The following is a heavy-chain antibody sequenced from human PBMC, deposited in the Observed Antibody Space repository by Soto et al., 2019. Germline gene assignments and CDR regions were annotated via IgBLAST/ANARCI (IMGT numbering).Heavy chain of an antibody. J-gene: IGHJ4*02. Sequence: VQLVQSGAGVKKPWSLGKVPRQASGGPLSRYSIHWVRKAPGQGLGWMGRIIPILGIANNAQKFQGTVRINADKSTSTAYMELSSLRSEDTAVYYCASRVDGYGPFDYWGQGTLVTVSS. D-gene: IGHD3-10*01. CDR2: IIPILGIA. CDR3: ASRVDGYGPFDY. V-gene: IGHV1-69*02. CDR1: GGPLSRYS.